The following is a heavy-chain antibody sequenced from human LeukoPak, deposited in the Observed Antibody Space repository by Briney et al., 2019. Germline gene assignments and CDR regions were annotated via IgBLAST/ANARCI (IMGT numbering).Heavy chain of an antibody. CDR3: AKDSRRDGYTCFDY. Sequence: ASVKVSCKSSGYPXTAYFIHWVRQAPGQGLEWMGWINPNSGDTNYVQKFQGRVTMTRDTSISTSYMELTSLRSDDTAVYYCAKDSRRDGYTCFDYWGQGTLVTVSS. D-gene: IGHD5-24*01. CDR1: GYPXTAYF. CDR2: INPNSGDT. J-gene: IGHJ4*02. V-gene: IGHV1-2*02.